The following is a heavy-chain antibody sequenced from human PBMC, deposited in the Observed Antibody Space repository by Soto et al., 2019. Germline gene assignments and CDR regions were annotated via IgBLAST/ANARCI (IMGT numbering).Heavy chain of an antibody. CDR3: ARVRKGDWYIDY. V-gene: IGHV3-74*01. CDR1: GFTFSSYW. D-gene: IGHD2-21*02. CDR2: IKVDGSIT. Sequence: EVQLVESGGGLVQPGGSLRLSCAASGFTFSSYWMHWVRQAPGKGLVWVSRIKVDGSITSYAVSVRGRFTITRDNAKNTLYLEMNRLRAEDTAVYCCARVRKGDWYIDYWGQGTLVNVSS. J-gene: IGHJ4*02.